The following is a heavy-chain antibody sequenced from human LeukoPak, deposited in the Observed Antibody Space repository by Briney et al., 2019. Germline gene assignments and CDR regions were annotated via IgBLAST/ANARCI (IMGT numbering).Heavy chain of an antibody. CDR3: ARQYYDFWNGYYNPYFDY. CDR2: ISSGSRYI. J-gene: IGHJ4*02. Sequence: GGSLRLSCAASGFTFSSYSMNWVRQAPGKGLEWVSSISSGSRYIYYADSVKGRFTISRDNAKNSLYLQMNSPRAEDTAVYYCARQYYDFWNGYYNPYFDYWGQGTLVTVSS. V-gene: IGHV3-21*01. CDR1: GFTFSSYS. D-gene: IGHD3-3*01.